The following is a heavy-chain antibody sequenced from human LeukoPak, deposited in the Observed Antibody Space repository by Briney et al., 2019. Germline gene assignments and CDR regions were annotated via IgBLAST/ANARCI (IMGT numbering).Heavy chain of an antibody. CDR1: GGSISSSSYY. CDR2: IYYSGST. CDR3: ARGSSSWYSPQDWYFDL. Sequence: PSETLSLTCTVSGGSISSSSYYWGWIRQPPGKGLEWIGSIYYSGSTYYNPSLKSRVTISVDTSKNQFSLKLSSVTAADTAVYYCARGSSSWYSPQDWYFDLRGRGTLVTVSS. D-gene: IGHD6-13*01. V-gene: IGHV4-39*07. J-gene: IGHJ2*01.